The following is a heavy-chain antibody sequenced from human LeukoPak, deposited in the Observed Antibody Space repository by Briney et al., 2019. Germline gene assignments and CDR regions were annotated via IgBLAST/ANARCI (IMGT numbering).Heavy chain of an antibody. CDR3: AKTRPLDSSSWSHGDY. CDR1: AFIFSGHW. V-gene: IGHV3-7*03. D-gene: IGHD6-13*01. Sequence: GGSLRLSCEGSAFIFSGHWMNWVRQTPGKGLEWVASIKEDGSVRQYVDSVKGRFSISRDNSKNTLYLQMNSLRAEDTAVYYCAKTRPLDSSSWSHGDYWGQGTLVTVSS. CDR2: IKEDGSVR. J-gene: IGHJ4*02.